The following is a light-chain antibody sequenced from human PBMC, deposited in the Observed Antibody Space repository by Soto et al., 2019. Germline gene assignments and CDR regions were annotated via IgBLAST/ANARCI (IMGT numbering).Light chain of an antibody. CDR1: QSVSSY. J-gene: IGKJ1*01. Sequence: EIVLTQSPATLSLSPGERATLSCRASQSVSSYLAWYQQKPGQAPRLLIYDASNRATGIPARFSGSGSGTDCPLTISSLEPEDFAVYYCQQRGNWPWTFGQGTKVEIK. CDR2: DAS. V-gene: IGKV3-11*01. CDR3: QQRGNWPWT.